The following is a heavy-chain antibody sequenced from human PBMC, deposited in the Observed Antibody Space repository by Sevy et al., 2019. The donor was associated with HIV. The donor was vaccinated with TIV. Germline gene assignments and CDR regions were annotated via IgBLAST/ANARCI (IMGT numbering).Heavy chain of an antibody. CDR1: GFTFSSYG. CDR3: ARDSLLPMAEDAFDV. D-gene: IGHD3-10*01. V-gene: IGHV3-33*01. CDR2: IWYDGSNK. Sequence: GGSLRLSCAASGFTFSSYGMHWVRQAPGKGLEWVAVIWYDGSNKYYADSVKGRFTISRDNSKNTLYLQMNSLRAEDTAVYYCARDSLLPMAEDAFDVWGQGTMVTVSS. J-gene: IGHJ3*01.